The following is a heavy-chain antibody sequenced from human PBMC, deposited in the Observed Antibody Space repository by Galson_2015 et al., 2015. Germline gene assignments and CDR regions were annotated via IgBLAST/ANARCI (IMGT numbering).Heavy chain of an antibody. CDR1: GFTVSSNY. V-gene: IGHV3-53*01. D-gene: IGHD2-21*02. Sequence: SLRLSCAASGFTVSSNYMSWVRQAPGKGLEWVSVIYSGGSTYYADSVKGRFTISRDNSKNSLYLQMNSLRAEDTAVYYCARDSNLAYCGGDCYSYFDYWGQGTLVTVSS. CDR3: ARDSNLAYCGGDCYSYFDY. CDR2: IYSGGST. J-gene: IGHJ4*02.